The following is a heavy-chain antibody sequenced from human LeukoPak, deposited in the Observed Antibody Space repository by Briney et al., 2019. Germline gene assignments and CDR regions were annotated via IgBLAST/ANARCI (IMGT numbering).Heavy chain of an antibody. V-gene: IGHV3-9*01. D-gene: IGHD3-10*01. Sequence: GGSLRLSCAASGFTFNTYGMSWVRQAPGKGLEWVSGISWNSGSIGYADSVKGRFTISRDNAKNSLYLQMNSLRAEDTALYYCAKGASTMVRGVITYWGQGTLVTVSS. J-gene: IGHJ4*02. CDR1: GFTFNTYG. CDR3: AKGASTMVRGVITY. CDR2: ISWNSGSI.